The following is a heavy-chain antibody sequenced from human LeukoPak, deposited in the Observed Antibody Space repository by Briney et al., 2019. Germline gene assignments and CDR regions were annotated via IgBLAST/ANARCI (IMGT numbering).Heavy chain of an antibody. D-gene: IGHD6-19*01. CDR2: ISAYNGDT. J-gene: IGHJ4*02. Sequence: ASVKVSCKASGYTLTSHGISWVRQAPGQGLEWMGWISAYNGDTKYAQKTQGRVTMTTYASTSTAYMELRSLRSDDTAMYYCARDPSNTSGVYAFLVCWGQGTLVTVSS. CDR3: ARDPSNTSGVYAFLVC. V-gene: IGHV1-18*01. CDR1: GYTLTSHG.